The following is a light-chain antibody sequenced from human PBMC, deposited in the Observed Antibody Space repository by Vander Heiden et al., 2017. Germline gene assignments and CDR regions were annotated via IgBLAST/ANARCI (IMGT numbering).Light chain of an antibody. CDR1: QSVSSY. J-gene: IGKJ2*01. V-gene: IGKV1-39*01. CDR2: AAS. CDR3: QQGYSTPPT. Sequence: DLQMTHTPSSLSASVGDRVTITCRASQSVSSYLNWYQQKPGKAPKLLIYAASSLQSGVPSRFSGSGSGTDFTLTISSLQAEDFATYYCQQGYSTPPTFGQGTKLEIK.